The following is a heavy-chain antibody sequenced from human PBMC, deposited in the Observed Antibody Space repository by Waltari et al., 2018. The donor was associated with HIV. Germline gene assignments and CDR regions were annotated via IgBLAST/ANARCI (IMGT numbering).Heavy chain of an antibody. Sequence: QVQLVQSGAEVKKPGASVKVSCKASGYTFNSYDINWVRQATGHGLEWMGWMNPNSGNTGYAQKFQGRVTMTRNTARSTAYMELSSLRSEDTAVYYCAGSTVSHVVVDPWGQGTLVTVSS. CDR2: MNPNSGNT. V-gene: IGHV1-8*01. CDR3: AGSTVSHVVVDP. CDR1: GYTFNSYD. D-gene: IGHD4-17*01. J-gene: IGHJ5*02.